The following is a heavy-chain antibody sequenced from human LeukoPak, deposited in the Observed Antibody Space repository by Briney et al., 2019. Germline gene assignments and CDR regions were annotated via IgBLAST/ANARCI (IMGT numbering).Heavy chain of an antibody. CDR1: GCTFSSYA. Sequence: GGSLRLSCAASGCTFSSYAMNWVRQAPGQGLQWVSAISGSGSSTYYADSVKGRFTISRDNSKNTLYLQMNSLRAEDTAVYYCARGPMVRTNLFDYWGQGTLVTVSS. J-gene: IGHJ4*02. D-gene: IGHD3-10*01. V-gene: IGHV3-23*01. CDR2: ISGSGSST. CDR3: ARGPMVRTNLFDY.